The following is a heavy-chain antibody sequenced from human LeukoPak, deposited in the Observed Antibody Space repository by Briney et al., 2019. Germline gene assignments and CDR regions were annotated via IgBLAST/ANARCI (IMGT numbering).Heavy chain of an antibody. D-gene: IGHD4-11*01. CDR1: GYSFTNYG. CDR2: ISAYNGHR. Sequence: SVKDSCKASGYSFTNYGISWVRQAPGQGLEWMGWISAYNGHRNYAQKVQGRVTMTTDTSTSTAYMELRSLRSDDTAVYYCARDLYRDSLPVSWFDPWGQGTLVTVSS. V-gene: IGHV1-18*01. J-gene: IGHJ5*02. CDR3: ARDLYRDSLPVSWFDP.